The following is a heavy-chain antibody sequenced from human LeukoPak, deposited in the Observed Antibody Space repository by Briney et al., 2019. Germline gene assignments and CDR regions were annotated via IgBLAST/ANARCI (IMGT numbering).Heavy chain of an antibody. V-gene: IGHV3-48*02. D-gene: IGHD5-12*01. CDR1: GFTFSSYS. Sequence: GGSLRLSCAASGFTFSSYSMNRVRQAPGKGLEWVSYISSSSSTIYYADSVKGRFTISRDNAKNSLYLQMNSLRDEDTAVYHCARDLVKGYSGYVDWGQGTLVTVSS. CDR3: ARDLVKGYSGYVD. CDR2: ISSSSSTI. J-gene: IGHJ4*02.